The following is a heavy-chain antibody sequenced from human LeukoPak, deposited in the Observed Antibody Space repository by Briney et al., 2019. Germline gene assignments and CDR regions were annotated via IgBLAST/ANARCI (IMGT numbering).Heavy chain of an antibody. CDR3: ARDHVYGSGSCGH. Sequence: GGSLRLSCAASGFTFSNYWMQWVRQAPGKGLVWVSRINGEGGTSYADSVKGRFTISRDNAKNTVHLQMNSLRAEDTAVYYCARDHVYGSGSCGHWGQGTLVTVSS. D-gene: IGHD3-10*01. V-gene: IGHV3-74*01. CDR1: GFTFSNYW. J-gene: IGHJ4*02. CDR2: INGEGGT.